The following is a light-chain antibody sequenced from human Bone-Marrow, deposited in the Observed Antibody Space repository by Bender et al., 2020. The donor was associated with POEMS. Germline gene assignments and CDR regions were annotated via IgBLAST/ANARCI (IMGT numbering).Light chain of an antibody. CDR3: YSATDNNWV. J-gene: IGLJ3*02. CDR2: KDT. V-gene: IGLV3-27*01. Sequence: SSELIQPSSVSVSPGQTAKITCSGDILAKKYVRWFQQRPGQAPVLLIYKDTERPSGIPERFSGSSSGTTVTLTISGAQVEDEADYYCYSATDNNWVFGGGTKLTVL. CDR1: ILAKKY.